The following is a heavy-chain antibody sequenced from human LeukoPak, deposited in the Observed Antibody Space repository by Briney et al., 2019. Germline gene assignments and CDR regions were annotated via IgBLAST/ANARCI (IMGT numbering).Heavy chain of an antibody. J-gene: IGHJ4*02. D-gene: IGHD5-18*01. CDR1: GGSFSGYY. CDR2: MRDTVNT. Sequence: SETLSLTCAVYGGSFSGYYWSWIRQPPGKGLEWIAYMRDTVNTKDNPSFKSRLTLSADTSKNQFSLRLSSVTAADSAVYYCATIKRGNIYGYFDFWGQGILVTVSS. V-gene: IGHV4-34*01. CDR3: ATIKRGNIYGYFDF.